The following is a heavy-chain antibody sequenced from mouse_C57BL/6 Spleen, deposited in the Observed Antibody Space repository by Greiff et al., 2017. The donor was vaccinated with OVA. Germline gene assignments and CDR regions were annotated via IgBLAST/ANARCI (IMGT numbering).Heavy chain of an antibody. D-gene: IGHD1-1*01. CDR2: IDPEDGET. CDR1: GFNIKDYY. CDR3: ARVDYGSWFAY. V-gene: IGHV14-2*01. Sequence: VQLQQSGAELVKPGASVKLSCTASGFNIKDYYMHWVKQRTEQGLEWIGRIDPEDGETKYAPKFPGKATITADTSSNTAYLQLSSLTSEDTAVYYGARVDYGSWFAYWGQGTLVTVSA. J-gene: IGHJ3*01.